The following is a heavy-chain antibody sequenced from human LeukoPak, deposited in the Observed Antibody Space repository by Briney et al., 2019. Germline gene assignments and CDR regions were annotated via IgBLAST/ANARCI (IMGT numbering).Heavy chain of an antibody. Sequence: PGGSLRLSCAASGFTFSSYWMHWVRQAPGKGLVWVSRINSDGSSTSYADSVKGRFTISRDNAKNTLYLQMNSLRAGDTALYYCAKDRGRYYYYGMDVWGQGTTVTVSS. J-gene: IGHJ6*02. D-gene: IGHD2-15*01. CDR2: INSDGSST. V-gene: IGHV3-74*01. CDR3: AKDRGRYYYYGMDV. CDR1: GFTFSSYW.